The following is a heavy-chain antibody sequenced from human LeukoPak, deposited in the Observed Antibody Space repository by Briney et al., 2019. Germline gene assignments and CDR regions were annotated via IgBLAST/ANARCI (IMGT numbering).Heavy chain of an antibody. Sequence: PSETLSLTCTVSGGSISSHYWSWIRQPPGKGLEWIGYIYYSGSTNYNPSLKSRVTISVDTSKNQFSLKLSSVTAADTAVYYCARDFGDSEPFDYWGQGTLVTVSS. J-gene: IGHJ4*02. D-gene: IGHD2-21*02. CDR3: ARDFGDSEPFDY. CDR1: GGSISSHY. CDR2: IYYSGST. V-gene: IGHV4-59*11.